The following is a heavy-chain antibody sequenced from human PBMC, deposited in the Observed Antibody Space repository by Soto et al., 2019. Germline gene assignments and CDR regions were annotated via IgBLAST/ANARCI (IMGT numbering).Heavy chain of an antibody. Sequence: QVLLQESGPGLVQPSGTLSLSCAVSGGSISSNYFWGWVRQPPGKGLEWVGDISHSGSVNYNPSLKSRVTMSIDKFKNQFSLKLNSVTAAATAVYDCARSFGWYAIDYWGQGTLVIVSS. CDR3: ARSFGWYAIDY. D-gene: IGHD6-19*01. CDR2: ISHSGSV. CDR1: GGSISSNYF. V-gene: IGHV4-4*02. J-gene: IGHJ4*02.